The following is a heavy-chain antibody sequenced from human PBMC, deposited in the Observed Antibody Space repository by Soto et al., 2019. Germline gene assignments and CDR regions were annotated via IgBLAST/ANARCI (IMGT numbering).Heavy chain of an antibody. CDR3: ARQNYDIWTGYHHTNWFDP. D-gene: IGHD3-9*01. CDR1: GYSFTSYW. CDR2: IYPGDSDT. Sequence: PGESLKISCKGSGYSFTSYWIGWVRQMPGKGLEWMGIIYPGDSDTRYSPSFQGQVTISADKSISTAYLQWSSLKASDTAMYYCARQNYDIWTGYHHTNWFDPWGQGTLVTVSS. J-gene: IGHJ5*02. V-gene: IGHV5-51*01.